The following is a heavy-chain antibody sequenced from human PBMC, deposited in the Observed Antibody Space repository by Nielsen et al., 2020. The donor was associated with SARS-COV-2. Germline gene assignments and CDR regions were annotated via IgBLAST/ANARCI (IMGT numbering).Heavy chain of an antibody. CDR3: ARDGAEQWLVGTDAFDI. CDR1: GFTFSSYG. Sequence: GGSLRLSCAASGFTFSSYGMHWVRQAPGKGLEWVAVIWYDGSNKYYADSVKGQFTISRDNSKNTLYLQMNSLRAEDTAVYYCARDGAEQWLVGTDAFDIWGQGTMVTVSS. CDR2: IWYDGSNK. J-gene: IGHJ3*02. V-gene: IGHV3-33*01. D-gene: IGHD6-19*01.